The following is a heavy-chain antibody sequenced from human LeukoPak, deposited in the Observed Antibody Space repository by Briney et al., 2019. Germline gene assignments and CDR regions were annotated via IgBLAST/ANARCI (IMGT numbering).Heavy chain of an antibody. CDR3: AKAIVVVPAAMAMFDY. Sequence: GGSLRLSCAASGFTFSSYGMHWVRQAPGKGLEWVAFIRYDGSNKYYADSVMGRFTISRDNSKNTLYLQMNSLRAEDTAVYYCAKAIVVVPAAMAMFDYWGQGTLVTVSS. CDR1: GFTFSSYG. D-gene: IGHD2-2*01. J-gene: IGHJ4*02. CDR2: IRYDGSNK. V-gene: IGHV3-30*02.